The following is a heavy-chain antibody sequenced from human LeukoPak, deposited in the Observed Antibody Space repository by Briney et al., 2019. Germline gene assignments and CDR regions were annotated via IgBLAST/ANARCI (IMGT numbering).Heavy chain of an antibody. CDR3: ARVDDILTGHLDC. J-gene: IGHJ4*02. CDR2: INPNSRGT. D-gene: IGHD3-9*01. CDR1: GYTFTAYY. Sequence: GASVKVSFKASGYTFTAYYVHWVRQAPGQGLEWMGWINPNSRGTKYAQKFQGRVTMTRDTSISTAYMELTRLRSDATAVYYCARVDDILTGHLDCWGQGTLVTVSS. V-gene: IGHV1-2*02.